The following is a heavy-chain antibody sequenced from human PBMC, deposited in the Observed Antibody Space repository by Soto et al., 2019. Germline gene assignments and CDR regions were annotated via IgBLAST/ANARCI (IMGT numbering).Heavy chain of an antibody. J-gene: IGHJ4*02. D-gene: IGHD5-18*01. CDR2: IYHSGSS. CDR3: ASTAMVIGAPYY. V-gene: IGHV4-38-2*01. CDR1: GYSISSGYY. Sequence: SETLSLTCAVSGYSISSGYYWGWIRQPPGKGLEWIGSIYHSGSSYYNPSLKSRVTISVDTSKNQFSLKLSSVTAADTAVYYCASTAMVIGAPYYWGQGTLVTVSS.